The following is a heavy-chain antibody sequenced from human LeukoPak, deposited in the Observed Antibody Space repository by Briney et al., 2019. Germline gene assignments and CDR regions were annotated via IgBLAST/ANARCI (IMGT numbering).Heavy chain of an antibody. Sequence: TGGSLRLSCAASGFTFDDHGMSWVRQAPGKGLEWVSGINWNGGSTGYADSVKGRFTISRDNAKNSLYLQMNSLRAEDTALYYCARGSGGVVVTDFDYWGQGTLVTVSS. D-gene: IGHD2-15*01. J-gene: IGHJ4*02. CDR1: GFTFDDHG. V-gene: IGHV3-20*04. CDR2: INWNGGST. CDR3: ARGSGGVVVTDFDY.